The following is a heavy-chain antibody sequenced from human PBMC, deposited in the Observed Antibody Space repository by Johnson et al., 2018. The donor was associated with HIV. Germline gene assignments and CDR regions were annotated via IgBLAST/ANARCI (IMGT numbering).Heavy chain of an antibody. V-gene: IGHV3-66*01. D-gene: IGHD4-17*01. CDR2: IYSGGST. CDR3: ARVSSSVTTARYGAFDI. J-gene: IGHJ3*02. CDR1: GVIFSDYY. Sequence: VQLVESGGGLVKPGGSLRLSCVASGVIFSDYYMSWVRQAPGKGLEWVSVIYSGGSTYYADSVKGRFTISRDNSKNTLYLQINSLRAEDTAVYYCARVSSSVTTARYGAFDIWGQGTMVTVSS.